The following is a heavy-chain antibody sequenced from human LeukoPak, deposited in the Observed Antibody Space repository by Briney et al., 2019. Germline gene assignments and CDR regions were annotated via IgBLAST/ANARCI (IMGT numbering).Heavy chain of an antibody. CDR1: GFTFDDYA. CDR2: ISWNSGSI. D-gene: IGHD2-15*01. CDR3: AKDVSLGSCSGGSCSAHFDH. J-gene: IGHJ4*02. V-gene: IGHV3-9*03. Sequence: GRSLRLSCAASGFTFDDYAMHWVRQAPGKGLEWVSGISWNSGSIVYVDSVKGRFTISRDNAKNSLYLQMDSLRPEDMALYYCAKDVSLGSCSGGSCSAHFDHWGQGTLVTVSS.